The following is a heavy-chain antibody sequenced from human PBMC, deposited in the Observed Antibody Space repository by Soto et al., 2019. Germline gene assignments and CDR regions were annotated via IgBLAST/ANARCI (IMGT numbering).Heavy chain of an antibody. J-gene: IGHJ4*02. D-gene: IGHD3-10*01. CDR2: INPSGGST. V-gene: IGHV1-46*01. CDR3: ASPYGGEGGFDS. CDR1: GYTFTSYY. Sequence: QVQLVQSGAEVKKPGASVKVSCKASGYTFTSYYMHWVRQAPGQGLEWMGIINPSGGSTSYAQKCEGRVPMTGDTSTSTAAMELGGLRSEDTAVYYCASPYGGEGGFDSWGQGTLVTVSS.